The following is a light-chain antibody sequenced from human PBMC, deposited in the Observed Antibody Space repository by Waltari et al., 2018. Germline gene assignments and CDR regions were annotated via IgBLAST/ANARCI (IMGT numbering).Light chain of an antibody. J-gene: IGLJ2*01. V-gene: IGLV2-14*03. CDR3: FSQTLDGLVL. CDR2: DVT. Sequence: QSALTQPASVSGSPGQSITISCSGVGSAVGASDYFSWHQHHPGKAPQVIIYDVTNRPSGVSDRFSASKSANTASLTISRLQPEDEADYYCFSQTLDGLVLFGGGTRLTVL. CDR1: GSAVGASDY.